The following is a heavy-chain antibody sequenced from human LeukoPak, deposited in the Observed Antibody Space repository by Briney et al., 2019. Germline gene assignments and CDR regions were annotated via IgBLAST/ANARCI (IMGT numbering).Heavy chain of an antibody. D-gene: IGHD3-10*01. CDR3: ARAGYLYGSGSLYFDY. CDR1: GDSISSYY. CDR2: IHTSGST. Sequence: PSETLSLTCTVSGDSISSYYWSWIRQPAGKGLEWIGRIHTSGSTNYNPSLKSRVTMSVDKSKNQFSLKLSSVTAADTAVYYCARAGYLYGSGSLYFDYWGQGTLVTVSS. V-gene: IGHV4-4*07. J-gene: IGHJ4*02.